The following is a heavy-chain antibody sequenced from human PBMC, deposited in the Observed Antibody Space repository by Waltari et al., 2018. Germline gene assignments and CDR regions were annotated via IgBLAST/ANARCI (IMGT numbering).Heavy chain of an antibody. CDR1: GMTFTTYS. J-gene: IGHJ2*01. CDR3: VGIRRGFWFFDL. V-gene: IGHV3-48*04. CDR2: VSGDSGYI. Sequence: EVQLVESGGGLVQPGGSLRLSCAASGMTFTTYSMYWVRQAPGKGLEWISYVSGDSGYIYYADSVRGRFTISRDNAQNSMYLQMNNLRADDTAVYYCVGIRRGFWFFDLWGRGTLVTVSS. D-gene: IGHD3-10*01.